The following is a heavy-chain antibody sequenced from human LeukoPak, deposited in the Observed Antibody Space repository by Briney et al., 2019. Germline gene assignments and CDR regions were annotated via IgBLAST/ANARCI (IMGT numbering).Heavy chain of an antibody. CDR2: IWYDGSNK. V-gene: IGHV3-33*06. D-gene: IGHD1-26*01. J-gene: IGHJ4*02. CDR3: AKDTRPVGATYDY. CDR1: GFTFSSYG. Sequence: PGRSLRLSCAASGFTFSSYGMHWVRQAPGKGVEWVAVIWYDGSNKYYADSVKGRFTISRDNSKNTLYLQMNSLRAEDTAVYYCAKDTRPVGATYDYWGQGTLVTVSS.